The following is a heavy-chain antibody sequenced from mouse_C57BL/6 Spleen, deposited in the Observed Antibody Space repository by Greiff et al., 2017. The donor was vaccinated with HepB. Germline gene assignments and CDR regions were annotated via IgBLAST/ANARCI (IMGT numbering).Heavy chain of an antibody. V-gene: IGHV5-6*01. D-gene: IGHD2-4*01. CDR1: GFTFSSYG. Sequence: EVQLVESGGDLVKPGGSLKLSCAASGFTFSSYGMSWVRQTPDKRLEWVATISSGGSYTYYPDSVKGRFTISRDNAKNTLYLQMSSLKSEDTAMYYCARHGYDYDRYFDYWGQGTTLTVSS. CDR3: ARHGYDYDRYFDY. CDR2: ISSGGSYT. J-gene: IGHJ2*01.